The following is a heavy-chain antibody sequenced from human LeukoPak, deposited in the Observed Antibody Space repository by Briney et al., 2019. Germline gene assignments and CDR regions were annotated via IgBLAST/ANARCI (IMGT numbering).Heavy chain of an antibody. CDR2: ISGSSDTT. CDR3: TSRVVVPAAISDY. Sequence: GGSLRLPCAASDFTFSSYSMNWVRQAPGKGLEWVSYISGSSDTTFYADSVKGRFTISKDNSNNTLYLQMNSLRAEDTAVYYCTSRVVVPAAISDYWGQGTLVTVSS. J-gene: IGHJ4*02. CDR1: DFTFSSYS. V-gene: IGHV3-48*01. D-gene: IGHD2-2*01.